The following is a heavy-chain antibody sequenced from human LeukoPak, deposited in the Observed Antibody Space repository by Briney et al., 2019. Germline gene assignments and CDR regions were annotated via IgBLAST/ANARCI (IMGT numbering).Heavy chain of an antibody. Sequence: GGSLRLSCAASGFTFSSFPMSWVRQAPGKGLQWVSGITGRGGNTYYADSVEGRFTISRDNSKSTLSLQMDSLRAEDTAVYYCARDRAAFDYWGQGTLVTVSS. CDR2: ITGRGGNT. CDR3: ARDRAAFDY. D-gene: IGHD6-25*01. J-gene: IGHJ4*02. V-gene: IGHV3-23*01. CDR1: GFTFSSFP.